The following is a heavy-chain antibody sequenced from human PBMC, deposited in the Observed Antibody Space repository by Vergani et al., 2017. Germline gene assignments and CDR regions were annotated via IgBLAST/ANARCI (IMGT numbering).Heavy chain of an antibody. CDR1: GFTFSVYS. D-gene: IGHD5-12*01. Sequence: EVHLVESGGGLVKPGGSLRLSCGASGFTFSVYSLNWVRQSPGKGLEWISSINGNSAYIYYADSVRGRFTISRDNDKNSLFLEMNSLRFEDTAVYFCTKGSVYYHDSAGHGYDPYTGFDLWGQGTLVTVSS. CDR3: TKGSVYYHDSAGHGYDPYTGFDL. V-gene: IGHV3-21*04. CDR2: INGNSAYI. J-gene: IGHJ3*01.